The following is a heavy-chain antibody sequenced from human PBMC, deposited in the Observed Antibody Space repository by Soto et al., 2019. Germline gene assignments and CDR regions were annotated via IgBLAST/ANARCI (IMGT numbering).Heavy chain of an antibody. CDR2: INPNSGGT. CDR3: ARDRGPLTVVNAFDI. J-gene: IGHJ3*02. D-gene: IGHD2-21*02. Sequence: QVQLVQSGAEVKKPGASVKVSCKASGYTFTGYYMHWVRQAPGQGLEWMGWINPNSGGTNYAQKFQGWVTMTRDTSISTDYMELSRLRSDDTAVYYCARDRGPLTVVNAFDIWGQGTMVTVSS. V-gene: IGHV1-2*04. CDR1: GYTFTGYY.